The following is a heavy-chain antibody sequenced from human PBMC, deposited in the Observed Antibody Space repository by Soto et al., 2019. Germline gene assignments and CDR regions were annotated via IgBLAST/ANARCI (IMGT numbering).Heavy chain of an antibody. Sequence: SLRLSCAASGFTFSSYAMHWVRQAPGKGLEWVAVISYDGSNKYYADSVKGRFTISRDNSKNTLYLQMNSLRAEDTAVYYCARDNEYGYGGFDYWGQGTLVTVSS. J-gene: IGHJ4*02. V-gene: IGHV3-30-3*01. CDR2: ISYDGSNK. D-gene: IGHD5-18*01. CDR3: ARDNEYGYGGFDY. CDR1: GFTFSSYA.